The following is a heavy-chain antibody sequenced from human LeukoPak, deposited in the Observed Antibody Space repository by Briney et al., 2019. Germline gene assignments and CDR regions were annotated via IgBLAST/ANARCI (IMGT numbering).Heavy chain of an antibody. CDR2: IYSGGST. V-gene: IGHV3-53*01. CDR3: ARDSVVRAGGNSDVGDYDPDDYYYYYYMDV. CDR1: GFTFSSNY. D-gene: IGHD4-23*01. J-gene: IGHJ6*03. Sequence: GGSLRLSCAASGFTFSSNYMSWVRQAPGKGLEWVSVIYSGGSTYYSESVTGRFTISRDTSTNTLYLQMNILQSADTAVSYCARDSVVRAGGNSDVGDYDPDDYYYYYYMDVWGKGTTVTVSS.